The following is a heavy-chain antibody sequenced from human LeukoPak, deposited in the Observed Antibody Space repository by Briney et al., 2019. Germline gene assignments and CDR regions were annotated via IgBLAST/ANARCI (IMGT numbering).Heavy chain of an antibody. V-gene: IGHV3-30*04. CDR1: GFTFSSYA. D-gene: IGHD3-9*01. CDR2: ISYDGSNK. Sequence: GGSLRLSCAASGFTFSSYAMHWVRQAPGKGLEWVAVISYDGSNKYYADSVKGRFTISRDNSKNTLYLQMNSLRAEDTAVYYCASRGELGKGLLQPLDYWGQGTLVTVSS. CDR3: ASRGELGKGLLQPLDY. J-gene: IGHJ4*02.